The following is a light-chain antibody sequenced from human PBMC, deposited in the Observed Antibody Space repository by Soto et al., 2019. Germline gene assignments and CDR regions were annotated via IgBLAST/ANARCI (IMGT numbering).Light chain of an antibody. CDR2: GSS. Sequence: EVVMTQSPASLSVSPGDRATLSCRASQNIRTNLAWYQQKVGQAPRLLIYGSSTRASGIPARFSGTGSGTEFTLTISSLQSEDSAVYYCQQFINSPYMYIFGQGTKLEI. CDR1: QNIRTN. V-gene: IGKV3-15*01. J-gene: IGKJ2*01. CDR3: QQFINSPYMYI.